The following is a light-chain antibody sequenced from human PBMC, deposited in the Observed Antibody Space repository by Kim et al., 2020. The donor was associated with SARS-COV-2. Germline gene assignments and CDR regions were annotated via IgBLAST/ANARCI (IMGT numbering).Light chain of an antibody. CDR2: DAS. Sequence: ASVGDRVTITCQASQDISNYLNWYQQKPGKAPKLLIYDASNLETGVPSRFSGSGSGTDFAVTISSLQPEDIATYYCQQYDNLPLYTFGQGTKLEI. CDR3: QQYDNLPLYT. V-gene: IGKV1-33*01. J-gene: IGKJ2*01. CDR1: QDISNY.